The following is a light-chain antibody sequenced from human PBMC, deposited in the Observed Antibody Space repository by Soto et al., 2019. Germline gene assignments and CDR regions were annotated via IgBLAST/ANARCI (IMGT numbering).Light chain of an antibody. CDR1: ISDIGTFNY. J-gene: IGLJ3*02. V-gene: IGLV2-14*01. CDR2: EVT. Sequence: QSALTQPASVSGSPGQSITISCTGTISDIGTFNYVSWYQQHPGKAPKLLIYEVTNRPSGISFRFFGSKSGNTASLTISGLQAEDEGDYFCSSYTTSTTWLFGGGTKLTVL. CDR3: SSYTTSTTWL.